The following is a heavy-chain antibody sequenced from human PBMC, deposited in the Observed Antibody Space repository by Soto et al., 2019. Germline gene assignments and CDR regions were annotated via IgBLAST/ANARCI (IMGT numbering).Heavy chain of an antibody. V-gene: IGHV4-59*01. CDR2: VYYTGTT. J-gene: IGHJ4*02. Sequence: QVQLQESGPGLLKPSETLSLTCTVSGGSISSYFSIWVRQPPGKGLEWIGSVYYTGTTDYNPSLKSRVTISVDTSKTQFSLNLRSVTAADTAVYYCARDLAAVPRAFDYWGRGTLVTVSS. CDR3: ARDLAAVPRAFDY. CDR1: GGSISSYF. D-gene: IGHD6-13*01.